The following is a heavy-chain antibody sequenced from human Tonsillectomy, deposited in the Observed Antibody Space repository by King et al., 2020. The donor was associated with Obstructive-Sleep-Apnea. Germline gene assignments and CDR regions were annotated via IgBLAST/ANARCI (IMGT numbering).Heavy chain of an antibody. CDR2: IYYSGST. CDR3: ARHRNGRTGWDY. D-gene: IGHD2-15*01. J-gene: IGHJ4*02. CDR1: GGSISGYY. Sequence: MQLQESGPGLVKPSETLSLTCTVSGGSISGYYWSWIRQPTGKGLEWIGYIYYSGSTASNPSLKSRVTISLDTSKNQFALNLNSVTAADTAVYYFARHRNGRTGWDYWGQGSLVTVSS. V-gene: IGHV4-59*08.